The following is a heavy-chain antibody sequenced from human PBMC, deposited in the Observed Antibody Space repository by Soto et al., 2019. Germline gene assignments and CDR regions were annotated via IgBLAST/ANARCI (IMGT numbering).Heavy chain of an antibody. D-gene: IGHD2-15*01. CDR3: ARVLDY. CDR1: GGCRDRGCYS. CDR2: IYHSGST. V-gene: IGHV4-30-2*01. J-gene: IGHJ4*02. Sequence: TWAVRGGCRDRGCYSWGWIPLTPRKGLEWIGYIYHSGSTYYNPSLKSRVTISVDRPKNQLSLKLSSVTAVDTAVYYWARVLDYWGQGTLVTVS.